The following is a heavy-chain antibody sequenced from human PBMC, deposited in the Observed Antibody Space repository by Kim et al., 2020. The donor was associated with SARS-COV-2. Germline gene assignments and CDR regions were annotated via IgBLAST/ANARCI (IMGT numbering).Heavy chain of an antibody. V-gene: IGHV1-46*01. D-gene: IGHD4-17*01. J-gene: IGHJ6*02. CDR2: INPSGGST. Sequence: ASVKVSCKASGYTFTSYYMHWVRQAPGQGLEWMGIINPSGGSTSYAQKFQGRVTMTRDTSTSTVYMELSSLRSEDTAVYYCASPQATVYGMDVWGQGTTVTVSS. CDR3: ASPQATVYGMDV. CDR1: GYTFTSYY.